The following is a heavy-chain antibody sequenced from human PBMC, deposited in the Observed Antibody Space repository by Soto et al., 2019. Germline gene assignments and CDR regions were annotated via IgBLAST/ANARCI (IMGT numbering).Heavy chain of an antibody. CDR1: GYTFTGYY. J-gene: IGHJ6*02. Sequence: ASVKVSCKASGYTFTGYYMHWVRQAPGQGLEWMGWINPNSGGTNYAQKFRGWVTMTRDTSISTAYMELSRLRSDDTAVYYCARGLLSIAAAGNLFVDYYGMDVWGQGATVTVSS. CDR2: INPNSGGT. V-gene: IGHV1-2*04. D-gene: IGHD6-13*01. CDR3: ARGLLSIAAAGNLFVDYYGMDV.